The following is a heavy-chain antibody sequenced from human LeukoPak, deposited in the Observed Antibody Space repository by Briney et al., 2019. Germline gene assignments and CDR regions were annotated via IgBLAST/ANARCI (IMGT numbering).Heavy chain of an antibody. Sequence: PETLSLTCSVSGASISGYYWSWVRQPPGKGLEWIEYFYYNGNTNYNPSLKSRVTISVDTSKNQFSLKLSSVAAADTAVYYCAALIRGVPHQIDYWGQGTLVTVSS. CDR2: FYYNGNT. D-gene: IGHD3-10*01. V-gene: IGHV4-59*01. CDR3: AALIRGVPHQIDY. J-gene: IGHJ4*02. CDR1: GASISGYY.